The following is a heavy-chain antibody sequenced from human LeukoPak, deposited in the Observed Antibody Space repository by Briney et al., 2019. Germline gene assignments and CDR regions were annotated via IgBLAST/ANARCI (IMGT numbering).Heavy chain of an antibody. CDR3: AKVRVGTAHFDY. J-gene: IGHJ4*02. V-gene: IGHV3-30*18. D-gene: IGHD2-15*01. CDR1: GFTFSNYG. CDR2: ISHDGSNN. Sequence: GGSLRLSCAASGFTFSNYGMHWVHQAPGKGLEWVVVISHDGSNNNYADSVKGRFTISRDNSKNTLYLQMNSLRPEDTAVYYCAKVRVGTAHFDYWGQGTLVTVSS.